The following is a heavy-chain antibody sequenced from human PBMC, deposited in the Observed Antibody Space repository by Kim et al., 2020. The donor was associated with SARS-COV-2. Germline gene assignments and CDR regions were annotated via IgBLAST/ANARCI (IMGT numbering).Heavy chain of an antibody. CDR3: ARTNSGSYYYGMDV. V-gene: IGHV3-74*01. J-gene: IGHJ6*02. CDR1: GFTFSSYW. D-gene: IGHD1-26*01. CDR2: INSDGSST. Sequence: GGSLRLSCAASGFTFSSYWMHWVRQAPGKGLVWVSRINSDGSSTSYADSVKGRFTISRDNAKNTLYLQMNSLRAEDTAVYYCARTNSGSYYYGMDVWGQGTTVTVSS.